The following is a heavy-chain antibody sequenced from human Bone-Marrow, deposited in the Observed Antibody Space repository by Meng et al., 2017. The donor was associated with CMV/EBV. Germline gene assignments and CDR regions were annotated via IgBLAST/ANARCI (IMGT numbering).Heavy chain of an antibody. J-gene: IGHJ4*02. CDR3: ATDVYCTGGGCSELDS. D-gene: IGHD2-15*01. CDR1: SISSSNYY. CDR2: IYYTGST. Sequence: SISSSNYYWGWIRQPPGKGLEWIGIIYYTGSTYYNPSLKSRVTMSVDTSKNQFSLKLRSVTAADTAIYYCATDVYCTGGGCSELDSWGQGTLVTVSS. V-gene: IGHV4-39*07.